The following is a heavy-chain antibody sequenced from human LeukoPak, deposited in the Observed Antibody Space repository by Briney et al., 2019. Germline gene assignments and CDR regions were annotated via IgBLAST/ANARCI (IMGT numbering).Heavy chain of an antibody. D-gene: IGHD1-14*01. CDR3: TRYNNDHFDY. J-gene: IGHJ4*02. Sequence: GRPLRLFCAGSGLTFGGYGMHWLRQTPGKGLEWVAVIAYGGSRAFYADPVKRRFPISRDNSKNPMSVQMDDLRAEDTSVYYCTRYNNDHFDYWGQGTLVTVSS. V-gene: IGHV3-33*01. CDR2: IAYGGSRA. CDR1: GLTFGGYG.